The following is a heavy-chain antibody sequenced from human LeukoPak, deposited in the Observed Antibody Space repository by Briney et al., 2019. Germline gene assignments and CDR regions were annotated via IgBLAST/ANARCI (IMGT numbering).Heavy chain of an antibody. CDR1: GGSISSGDYY. J-gene: IGHJ2*01. CDR2: IYYSGST. Sequence: PSQTLSLTCTVSGGSISSGDYYWSWIRQPPGKGLEWIGSIYYSGSTNYNPSLKSRVTISVDTSKNQFSLKLSSVTAADTAVYYCARDHVGSPYWYFDLWGRGTLVTVSS. V-gene: IGHV4-61*08. D-gene: IGHD1-26*01. CDR3: ARDHVGSPYWYFDL.